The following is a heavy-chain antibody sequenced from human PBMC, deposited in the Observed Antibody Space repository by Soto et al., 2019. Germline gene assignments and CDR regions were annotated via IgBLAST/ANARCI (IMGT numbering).Heavy chain of an antibody. CDR3: AGDKDRQQLGGNYYYIMDV. CDR2: IMPIFRTP. V-gene: IGHV1-69*12. Sequence: QVQLVQSGAEVKKPGSSVKVSCKASGGTFSSSAFSWVRQAPGQGLEWMGGIMPIFRTPDYAQKFQGRVTSNADESTSTAYMERSSLRFEDTGVYYCAGDKDRQQLGGNYYYIMDVWGQGTTVTVSS. D-gene: IGHD1-1*01. CDR1: GGTFSSSA. J-gene: IGHJ6*02.